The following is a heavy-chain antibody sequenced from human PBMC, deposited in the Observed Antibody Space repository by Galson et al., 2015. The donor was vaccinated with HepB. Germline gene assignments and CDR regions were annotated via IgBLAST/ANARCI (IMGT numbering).Heavy chain of an antibody. CDR1: GFTVSSNY. J-gene: IGHJ4*02. Sequence: SLRLSCAASGFTVSSNYMGWVRQAPGKGLEWVSVIYSGGSTYYADSVKGRFTISRDNSKNTLYLQMNSLRAEDTAVYYCASGYCSGGSCHLPLDYWGQGTLVTVSS. CDR3: ASGYCSGGSCHLPLDY. D-gene: IGHD2-15*01. V-gene: IGHV3-53*01. CDR2: IYSGGST.